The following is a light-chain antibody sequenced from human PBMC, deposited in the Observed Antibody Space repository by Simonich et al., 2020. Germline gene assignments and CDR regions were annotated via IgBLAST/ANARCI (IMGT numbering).Light chain of an antibody. V-gene: IGLV8-61*01. Sequence: QTVVPQEPSFSVSPGGTVTLTCGLSSGSVSTSYYPSWYQQTPGPAPRTLIYSTNTRSSGVPDRFSGSILVNKAALTITGAQADDESDYYCVLYMGSGIWVFGGGTKLTVL. CDR2: STN. CDR3: VLYMGSGIWV. CDR1: SGSVSTSYY. J-gene: IGLJ3*02.